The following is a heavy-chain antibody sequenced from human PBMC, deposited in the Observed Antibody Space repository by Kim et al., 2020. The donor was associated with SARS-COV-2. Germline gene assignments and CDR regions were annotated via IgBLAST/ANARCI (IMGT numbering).Heavy chain of an antibody. CDR2: IYYSGST. J-gene: IGHJ4*02. D-gene: IGHD5-18*01. CDR3: ARPNTAMVYFDY. V-gene: IGHV4-39*01. Sequence: SETLSLTCTVSGGSISSSSYYWGWIRQPPGKGLEWIGSIYYSGSTYYNPSLKSRVTISVDTSKNQFSLKLSSVTAADTAVYYCARPNTAMVYFDYWGQGTLVTVSS. CDR1: GGSISSSSYY.